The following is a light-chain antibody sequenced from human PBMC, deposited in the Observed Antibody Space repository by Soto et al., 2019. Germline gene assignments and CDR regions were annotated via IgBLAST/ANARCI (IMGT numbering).Light chain of an antibody. CDR3: QSYDSRLRGSGV. CDR2: GNS. J-gene: IGLJ3*02. CDR1: SSNIGAGYD. Sequence: QPVLTQPPSVSGAPGQRVTISCTGSSSNIGAGYDVHWYQQLPGTAPKLLIYGNSNRPSGVPDRFSGSKSGTSASLAITGLQAEDEADYYCQSYDSRLRGSGVFGGGTKVTVL. V-gene: IGLV1-40*01.